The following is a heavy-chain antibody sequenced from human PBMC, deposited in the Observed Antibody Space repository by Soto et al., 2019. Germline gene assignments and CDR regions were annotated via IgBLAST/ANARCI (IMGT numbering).Heavy chain of an antibody. V-gene: IGHV1-46*01. J-gene: IGHJ4*02. CDR3: ARDLIGHDNYETIGYYFDH. D-gene: IGHD3-22*01. CDR2: IDPSGGIT. Sequence: QVQLSQFGAEVKKPGASVKVSCKASGYSFTNFHIHWVRQAPGQGLEWMGMIDPSGGITRDAQRLQGRITMTTEASTSTVYMELRSLTSEDTAVYYCARDLIGHDNYETIGYYFDHWGQGTLVTVSS. CDR1: GYSFTNFH.